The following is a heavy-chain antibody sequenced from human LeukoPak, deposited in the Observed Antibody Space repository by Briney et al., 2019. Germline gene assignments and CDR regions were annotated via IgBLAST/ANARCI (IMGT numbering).Heavy chain of an antibody. V-gene: IGHV3-7*01. CDR2: IKQDGSEK. D-gene: IGHD6-13*01. CDR1: GFTFSGYW. Sequence: GGSLRLSCAASGFTFSGYWMSWVRQAPGKGLEWVANIKQDGSEKYYVDSVRGRFTISRGNAKNSLFLQMDSLRVEDTAVYYCARDLAAGGPCNYWGQGTLVTVSS. J-gene: IGHJ4*02. CDR3: ARDLAAGGPCNY.